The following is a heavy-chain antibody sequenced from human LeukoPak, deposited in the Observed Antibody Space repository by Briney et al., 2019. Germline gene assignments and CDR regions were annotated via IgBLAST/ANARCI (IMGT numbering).Heavy chain of an antibody. J-gene: IGHJ5*02. V-gene: IGHV4-30-2*01. CDR1: GGSISSGGYS. CDR2: IYHSGST. D-gene: IGHD3-22*01. CDR3: ARGDYDSSGYLGYNWFDP. Sequence: SQTLSLTCAVSGGSISSGGYSWSWIRQPPGKGLEWIGYIYHSGSTYYNPSLKSRVTMSVDRSKNQFSLKLSSVTAADTAVYYCARGDYDSSGYLGYNWFDPWGQGTLVTVSS.